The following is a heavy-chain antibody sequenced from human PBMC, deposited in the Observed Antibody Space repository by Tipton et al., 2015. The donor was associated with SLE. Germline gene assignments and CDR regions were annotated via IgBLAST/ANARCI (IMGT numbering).Heavy chain of an antibody. CDR3: AKDRDYSNNGGGFDS. Sequence: SLRLSCAASGFTFSNYGMYWVRQAPGKGLEWVALVSHDGSKSYYGDSVKGRFTISRDNSKDTVYLQMNSLTTDDTALYYCAKDRDYSNNGGGFDSWGQGTQVTVSS. J-gene: IGHJ4*02. V-gene: IGHV3-33*05. CDR1: GFTFSNYG. D-gene: IGHD4-11*01. CDR2: VSHDGSKS.